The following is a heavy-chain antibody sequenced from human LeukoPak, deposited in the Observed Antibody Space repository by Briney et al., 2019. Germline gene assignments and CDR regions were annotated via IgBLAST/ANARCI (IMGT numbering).Heavy chain of an antibody. CDR2: IYSGGST. J-gene: IGHJ6*02. CDR3: AKAGEGASGWYREFYYYYYGMDV. V-gene: IGHV3-53*01. Sequence: PGGSLRLSCAASEFTVSSNYVTWVRQAPGKGLECVSVIYSGGSTYYADSVKGRFTISRDNSKNTLYLQMNSLRAEDTAVYYCAKAGEGASGWYREFYYYYYGMDVWGQGTTVTVSS. D-gene: IGHD6-19*01. CDR1: EFTVSSNY.